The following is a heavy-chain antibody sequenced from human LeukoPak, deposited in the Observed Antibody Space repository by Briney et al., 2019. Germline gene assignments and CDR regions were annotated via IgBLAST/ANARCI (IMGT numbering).Heavy chain of an antibody. CDR1: GGTFSSYA. Sequence: SVKVSCKASGGTFSSYAISWVRQAPGQGLEWMGGIIPIFGTANYAQKFQGRVTITTDESTSTAYMELSSLRSEDTAVYYCARASYYYDGSGYYYPDAFDIWGQGTMVTVSS. D-gene: IGHD3-22*01. V-gene: IGHV1-69*05. J-gene: IGHJ3*02. CDR3: ARASYYYDGSGYYYPDAFDI. CDR2: IIPIFGTA.